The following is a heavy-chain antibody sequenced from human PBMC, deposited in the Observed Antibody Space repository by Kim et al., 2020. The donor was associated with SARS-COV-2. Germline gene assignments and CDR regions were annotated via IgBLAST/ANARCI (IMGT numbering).Heavy chain of an antibody. CDR3: ARGPPWYSSSWYGY. Sequence: GGSLRLSCAASGFTFSSYAMHWVRQAPGKGLEWVAVISYDGSNKYYADSVKGRFTISRDNSKNTLYLQMNTLRAEDTAVYFCARGPPWYSSSWYGYWGQGTLVTVSS. V-gene: IGHV3-30*04. J-gene: IGHJ4*02. CDR1: GFTFSSYA. CDR2: ISYDGSNK. D-gene: IGHD6-13*01.